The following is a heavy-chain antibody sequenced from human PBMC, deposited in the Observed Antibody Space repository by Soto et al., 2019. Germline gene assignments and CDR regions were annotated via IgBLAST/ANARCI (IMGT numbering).Heavy chain of an antibody. CDR2: ISGSGGST. D-gene: IGHD5-12*01. CDR3: AKHRMATYRTNPFVY. J-gene: IGHJ4*02. Sequence: EVQLLESGGGLVQPGGSLRLSCAASGFTFSSYAMSWVRQAPGKGLEWVSAISGSGGSTYYADSVKGRFTISRDNSKNTLYLQMNSLRSEDTAVYYCAKHRMATYRTNPFVYWGQGTLVTVSS. V-gene: IGHV3-23*01. CDR1: GFTFSSYA.